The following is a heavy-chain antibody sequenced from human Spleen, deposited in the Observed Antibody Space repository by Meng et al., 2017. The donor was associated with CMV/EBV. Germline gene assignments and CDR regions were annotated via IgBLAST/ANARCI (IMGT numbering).Heavy chain of an antibody. V-gene: IGHV4-38-2*02. CDR3: ARDNLMITFGGVDKTHWFDP. D-gene: IGHD3-16*01. CDR2: IYHSGST. J-gene: IGHJ5*02. Sequence: SETLSLTCTVSGYSISSGYYWGWIRQPPGKGLEWIGSIYHSGSTYYNPSLKSRVTISVDTSKNQFSLKLSSVTAADTAVYYCARDNLMITFGGVDKTHWFDPWGQGTLVTVSS. CDR1: GYSISSGYY.